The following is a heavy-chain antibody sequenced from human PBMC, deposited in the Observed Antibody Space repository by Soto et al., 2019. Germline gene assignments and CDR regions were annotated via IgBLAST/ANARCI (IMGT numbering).Heavy chain of an antibody. CDR1: GSSINSNLYH. CDR2: IHNTGNI. CDR3: AIYGGNSVYFDY. D-gene: IGHD4-17*01. V-gene: IGHV4-39*02. J-gene: IGHJ4*02. Sequence: TSQTLSLTCSVSGSSINSNLYHWGWIRHSPGKGLEWIGSIHNTGNIFYNPSLKSRVTLSIDTSQSHFSLHLSSVTAADTAVYYCAIYGGNSVYFDYWGQGTLVTVSS.